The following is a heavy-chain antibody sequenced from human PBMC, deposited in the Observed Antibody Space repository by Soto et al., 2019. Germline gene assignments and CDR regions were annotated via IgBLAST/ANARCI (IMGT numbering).Heavy chain of an antibody. CDR3: AKEMGDYYDSSGSSFDP. Sequence: EVQLLESGGGLVQPGGSLRLSCAASGFTFSSYVMSWVRQAPGKGLEWVSGISGSGDNTYYADSVKGRFTISRDNSKNTLFLQMNSLRAEDTALYFCAKEMGDYYDSSGSSFDPWGQGTLVTVSS. D-gene: IGHD3-22*01. V-gene: IGHV3-23*01. CDR2: ISGSGDNT. J-gene: IGHJ5*02. CDR1: GFTFSSYV.